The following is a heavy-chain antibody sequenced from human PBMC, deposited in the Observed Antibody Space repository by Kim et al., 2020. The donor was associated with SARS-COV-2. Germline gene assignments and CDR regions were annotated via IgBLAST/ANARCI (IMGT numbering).Heavy chain of an antibody. J-gene: IGHJ6*02. CDR3: AREGKDIVATISYYYYGMDV. CDR1: GYTFTSYA. D-gene: IGHD5-12*01. Sequence: ASVKVSCKASGYTFTSYAMNWVRQAPGQGLEWMGWINTNTGNPTYAQGFTGRFVFSLDTSVSTAYLQISSLKAEDTAVYYCAREGKDIVATISYYYYGMDVWGQGTTVTVSS. CDR2: INTNTGNP. V-gene: IGHV7-4-1*02.